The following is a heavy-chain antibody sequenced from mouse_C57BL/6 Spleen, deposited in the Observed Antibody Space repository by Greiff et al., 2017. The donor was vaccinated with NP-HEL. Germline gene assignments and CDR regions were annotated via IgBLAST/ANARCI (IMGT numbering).Heavy chain of an antibody. CDR2: ISDGGSYT. V-gene: IGHV5-4*01. Sequence: EVQLVESGGGLVKPGGSLKLSCAASGFTFSSYAMSWVRQTPEKRLEWVATISDGGSYTYYPDNVKGRFTISRDNAKNNLYLQMSHLKSEDTAMYYCARDGDYYSNAWCAYWGQGTLVTVSA. D-gene: IGHD2-5*01. CDR3: ARDGDYYSNAWCAY. CDR1: GFTFSSYA. J-gene: IGHJ3*01.